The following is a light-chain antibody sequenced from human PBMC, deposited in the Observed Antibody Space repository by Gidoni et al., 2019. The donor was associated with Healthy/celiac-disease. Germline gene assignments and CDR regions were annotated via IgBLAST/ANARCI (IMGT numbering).Light chain of an antibody. V-gene: IGKV3-11*01. CDR2: DAS. J-gene: IGKJ1*01. CDR1: QSFSSY. Sequence: EIVLTQSPAPLPLSPGERATLSCRASQSFSSYLAWYQQKPGQAPRLLIYDASNRATGNPGMSSGIGGGTDFTHIISSIEPEDSAVYYSQQCSKWHRIGFTFGQGTKVEIK. CDR3: QQCSKWHRIGFT.